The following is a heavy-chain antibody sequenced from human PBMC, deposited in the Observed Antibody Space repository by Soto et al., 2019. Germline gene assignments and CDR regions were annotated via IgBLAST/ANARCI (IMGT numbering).Heavy chain of an antibody. CDR1: GFTFSSYG. J-gene: IGHJ4*02. CDR2: ISYDGSNK. D-gene: IGHD5-12*01. CDR3: ANAWGYSGYDLPYYFDY. V-gene: IGHV3-30*18. Sequence: GGSLRLSCAASGFTFSSYGTHWVRQAPGKGLEWVAVISYDGSNKYYADSVKGRFTISRDNSKNTLYLQMNSLRAEDTAVYYCANAWGYSGYDLPYYFDYWGQGTLVTVSS.